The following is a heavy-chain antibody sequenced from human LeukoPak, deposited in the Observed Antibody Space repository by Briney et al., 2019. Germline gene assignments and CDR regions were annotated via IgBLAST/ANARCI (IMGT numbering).Heavy chain of an antibody. V-gene: IGHV1-46*01. Sequence: ASVKVSCKASGYTFTSYYMHWVRQAPGQGLEWMGIINPSGGSTSYAQKFQGRVTMTRDTSTSTVYMELSSLRSEDTAVYYCARKRFSPDYDFWSGYYFYYGMDVWGQGTTVTVSS. CDR3: ARKRFSPDYDFWSGYYFYYGMDV. D-gene: IGHD3-3*01. J-gene: IGHJ6*02. CDR1: GYTFTSYY. CDR2: INPSGGST.